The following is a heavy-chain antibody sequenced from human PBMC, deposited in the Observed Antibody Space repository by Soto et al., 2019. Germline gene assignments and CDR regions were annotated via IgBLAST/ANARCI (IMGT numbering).Heavy chain of an antibody. Sequence: PSETLSLTCTVSGGSISRYYWSWIRQPPGKGLEWIGYLYNAGSTIYNPSLKSRVTISVDMSQNQFSLNLNYVTAADTAVYYCARDIWGYCGNDSYPLDVWRKGPRSPSPQ. V-gene: IGHV4-59*01. CDR2: LYNAGST. D-gene: IGHD2-21*02. J-gene: IGHJ6*01. CDR3: ARDIWGYCGNDSYPLDV. CDR1: GGSISRYY.